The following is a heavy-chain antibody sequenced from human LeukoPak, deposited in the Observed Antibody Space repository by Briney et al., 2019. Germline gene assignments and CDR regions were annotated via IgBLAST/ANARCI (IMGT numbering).Heavy chain of an antibody. V-gene: IGHV3-30*03. CDR2: ILFDGSSK. Sequence: GGSLRLTCAASGFNFSTYDMHWGRHAPRKGLEWVAVILFDGSSKYYADSVKGRFTISRDNSKNTLYLEMNSLRAEDTAVYYCASARALYGYSGYDEPYFDYWGQGTLVTVSS. CDR1: GFNFSTYD. D-gene: IGHD5-12*01. CDR3: ASARALYGYSGYDEPYFDY. J-gene: IGHJ4*02.